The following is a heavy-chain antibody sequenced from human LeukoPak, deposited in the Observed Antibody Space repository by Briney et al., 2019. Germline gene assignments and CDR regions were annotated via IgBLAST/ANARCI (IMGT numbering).Heavy chain of an antibody. CDR1: GFTFRNYA. D-gene: IGHD3-10*01. Sequence: GGSLRLSCAASGFTFRNYAMSWVRQAPGKGLEWVSSITGGGSTYYADSVKGRFTISRDNSKNTLYLQMNSLRAEDTAVYYCAKDGLYYGETYFVYWGQGTLVTVSS. CDR2: ITGGGST. J-gene: IGHJ4*02. CDR3: AKDGLYYGETYFVY. V-gene: IGHV3-23*01.